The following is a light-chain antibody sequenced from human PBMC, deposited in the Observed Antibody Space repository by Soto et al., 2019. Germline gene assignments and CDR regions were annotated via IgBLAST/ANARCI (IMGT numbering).Light chain of an antibody. J-gene: IGKJ1*01. Sequence: EIVMTQSPAALSVSPGERATLSCRASQSVSSNLAWYQQKPGQAPRLLIHATSTKATGIPARFSGSGSGTEFTLTSSSLQSEDSAVYYCQQYNNWRTFGQGTKVEIK. CDR2: ATS. V-gene: IGKV3-15*01. CDR1: QSVSSN. CDR3: QQYNNWRT.